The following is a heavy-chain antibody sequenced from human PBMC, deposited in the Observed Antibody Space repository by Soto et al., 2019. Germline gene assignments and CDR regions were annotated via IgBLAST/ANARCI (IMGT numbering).Heavy chain of an antibody. V-gene: IGHV3-23*01. CDR1: GFPFRSYG. CDR2: IIGSGGST. J-gene: IGHJ5*02. CDR3: AKVLLVAATPRFDP. Sequence: GGSLILSCAASGFPFRSYGMHLVRQAPGKGLEWFSVIIGSGGSTYYADSVKGRFTISRDNSKNTLYLQMNSLRAEDTAVYYCAKVLLVAATPRFDPWGQGTLVTVSS. D-gene: IGHD2-15*01.